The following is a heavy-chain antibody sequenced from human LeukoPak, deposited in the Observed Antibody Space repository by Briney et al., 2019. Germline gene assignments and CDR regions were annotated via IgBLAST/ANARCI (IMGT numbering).Heavy chain of an antibody. D-gene: IGHD3-9*01. CDR3: ARANPPAISFFDW. CDR1: GFTFGGYS. Sequence: GGSLRLSCAASGFTFGGYSMNWVRLAPGKGLEWVSSISGSSGSIYYADSVKGRFTISRDNAKNSLHLQMNSLRAEDTAVYYCARANPPAISFFDWWGQGTLVSVSS. J-gene: IGHJ4*02. V-gene: IGHV3-21*01. CDR2: ISGSSGSI.